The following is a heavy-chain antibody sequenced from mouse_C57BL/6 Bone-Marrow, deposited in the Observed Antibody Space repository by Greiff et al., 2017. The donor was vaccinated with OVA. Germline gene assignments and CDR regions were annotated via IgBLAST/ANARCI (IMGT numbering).Heavy chain of an antibody. D-gene: IGHD3-2*01. Sequence: EVKLMESGGGLVQPGGSLSLSCAASGFTFTDYYMSWVRQPPGQALEWLGFIRNKANGYTTEYSASVKGRFTISRDNSPSILYLQMNALRAEDTATYYCARKTALDYWGQGTTLTVSS. J-gene: IGHJ2*01. CDR3: ARKTALDY. CDR2: IRNKANGYTT. V-gene: IGHV7-3*01. CDR1: GFTFTDYY.